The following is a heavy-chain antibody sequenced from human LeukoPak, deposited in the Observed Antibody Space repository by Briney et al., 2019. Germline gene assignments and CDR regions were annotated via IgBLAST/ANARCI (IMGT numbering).Heavy chain of an antibody. D-gene: IGHD5-18*01. CDR3: ARVVRGYSYGYPYYFDY. CDR1: GGSFSGYY. V-gene: IGHV4-34*01. CDR2: INHSGST. J-gene: IGHJ4*02. Sequence: SETLSLTCAVYGGSFSGYYWSWIRQPPGKGREWIGEINHSGSTNYNPSLKSRVTISVDTSKNQFSLKLSSVTAADTAVYYCARVVRGYSYGYPYYFDYWGQGTLVTVSS.